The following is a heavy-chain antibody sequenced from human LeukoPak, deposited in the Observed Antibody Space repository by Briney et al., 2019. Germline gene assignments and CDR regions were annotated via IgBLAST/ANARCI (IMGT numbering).Heavy chain of an antibody. V-gene: IGHV7-4-1*02. D-gene: IGHD1-26*01. CDR2: INTNTGNP. Sequence: GASVKVSCKASGYTFTSYAMNWVRQAPGQGLEWMGWINTNTGNPTYAQGFTGRFVFSLDTSVSTAYLQISSLKAEDTAVYYCARGPIVGATSGFDYWGQGTLVTVSS. J-gene: IGHJ4*02. CDR1: GYTFTSYA. CDR3: ARGPIVGATSGFDY.